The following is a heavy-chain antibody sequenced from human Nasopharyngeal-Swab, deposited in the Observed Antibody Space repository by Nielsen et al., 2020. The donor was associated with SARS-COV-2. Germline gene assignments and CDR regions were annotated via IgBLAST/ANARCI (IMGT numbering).Heavy chain of an antibody. CDR2: INHSGST. D-gene: IGHD1-14*01. CDR3: ARPTTLGYYYGMDV. Sequence: WIRQPPGQGLEWIGEINHSGSTNYNPSLKRRVTISVDTSKNQFSLKLSSVTAADPAVYYCARPTTLGYYYGMDVWGQGTTVTVSS. J-gene: IGHJ6*02. V-gene: IGHV4-34*01.